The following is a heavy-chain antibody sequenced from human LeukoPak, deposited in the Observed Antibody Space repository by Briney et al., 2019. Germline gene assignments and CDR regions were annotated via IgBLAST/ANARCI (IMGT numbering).Heavy chain of an antibody. Sequence: SETLSLTCTVSGGSISSSSYYWGWIRQPPGKGLEWIGSIYYSGSTYYNPSLKSRVTISVDTSKNQFSLKLSSVTAADTAVYYCATISPYDILDYWGQGTLVTVSS. V-gene: IGHV4-39*01. J-gene: IGHJ4*02. CDR1: GGSISSSSYY. CDR2: IYYSGST. CDR3: ATISPYDILDY. D-gene: IGHD3-9*01.